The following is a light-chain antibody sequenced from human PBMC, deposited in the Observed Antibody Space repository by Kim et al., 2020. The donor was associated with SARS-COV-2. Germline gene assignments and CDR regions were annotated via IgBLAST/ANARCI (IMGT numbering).Light chain of an antibody. CDR2: ASS. CDR3: QKYGSAPFT. V-gene: IGKV1-27*01. Sequence: AAVGYSVTITCRASQGISNHLACYQQRPGKVPNLLIYASSTLHSWVPSRFSGSGSGTDFTLTISSLQPEDFATYYCQKYGSAPFTFGPGTKVDIK. J-gene: IGKJ3*01. CDR1: QGISNH.